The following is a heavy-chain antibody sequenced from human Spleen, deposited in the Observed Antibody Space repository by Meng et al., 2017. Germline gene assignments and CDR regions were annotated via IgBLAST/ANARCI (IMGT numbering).Heavy chain of an antibody. CDR3: AMTTVVTPSVDY. Sequence: SETLSLTCTVSGGSISSGSYYWSWIQQPAGKGLEWIGRIYTSGSTNYNPSLKSRVTISVDTSKNQFSLKLSSVTAADTAVYYCAMTTVVTPSVDYWGQGTLVTVSS. V-gene: IGHV4-61*02. CDR1: GGSISSGSYY. D-gene: IGHD4-23*01. CDR2: IYTSGST. J-gene: IGHJ4*02.